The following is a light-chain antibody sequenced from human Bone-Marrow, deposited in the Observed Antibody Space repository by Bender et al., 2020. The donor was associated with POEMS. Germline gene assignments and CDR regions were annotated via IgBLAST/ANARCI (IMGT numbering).Light chain of an antibody. CDR1: RTNIGIGYD. J-gene: IGLJ3*02. Sequence: QSVLTQPPSVSGAPGQRVTISCTGSRTNIGIGYDVHWYRLLPGTAPKLLIYTNDNRPSGVPDRFSASRSGTSASLVITRLQTDDEADYFCQSYDNSLGVVVFGGGTKLTVL. CDR3: QSYDNSLGVVV. V-gene: IGLV1-40*01. CDR2: TND.